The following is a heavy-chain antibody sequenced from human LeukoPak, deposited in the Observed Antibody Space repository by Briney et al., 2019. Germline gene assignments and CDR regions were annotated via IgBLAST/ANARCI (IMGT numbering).Heavy chain of an antibody. CDR1: GFRFSSYW. Sequence: GGSLRLSCVASGFRFSSYWMAWVRQAPGKGLEWVANIKYDGSLKFYVDSVKGRFTISRDNAKNSLYLEMNSLRADDTAVYFCASSHDSSGNDWGQGTMVTVSS. V-gene: IGHV3-7*01. J-gene: IGHJ4*02. CDR2: IKYDGSLK. CDR3: ASSHDSSGND. D-gene: IGHD3-22*01.